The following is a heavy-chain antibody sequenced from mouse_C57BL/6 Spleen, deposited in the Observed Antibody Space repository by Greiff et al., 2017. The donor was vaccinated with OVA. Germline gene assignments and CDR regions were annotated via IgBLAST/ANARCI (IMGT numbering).Heavy chain of an antibody. J-gene: IGHJ3*01. CDR2: INYDGSST. V-gene: IGHV5-16*01. Sequence: EVQRVESEGGLVQPGSSMKLSCTASGFTFSDYYMAWVRQVPEKGLEWVANINYDGSSTYYLDSLKSRFIISRDNAKNILYLQMSSLKSEDTATYYCARSLYYDRDGGFAYWGQGTLVTVSA. CDR3: ARSLYYDRDGGFAY. D-gene: IGHD2-4*01. CDR1: GFTFSDYY.